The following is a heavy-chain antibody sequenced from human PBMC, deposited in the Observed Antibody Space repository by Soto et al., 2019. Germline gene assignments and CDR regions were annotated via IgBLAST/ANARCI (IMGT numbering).Heavy chain of an antibody. D-gene: IGHD1-26*01. CDR1: GFTFSSYS. J-gene: IGHJ6*03. CDR2: ISSSSSYI. CDR3: ARDHVGATSRYYMDV. Sequence: GGSLRLSCAASGFTFSSYSMNWVRQAPGKGLEWVSSISSSSSYIYYADSVKGRFTISRDNAKNSLYLQMNSLRAEDTAVYYCARDHVGATSRYYMDVWGKGTTVTVSS. V-gene: IGHV3-21*01.